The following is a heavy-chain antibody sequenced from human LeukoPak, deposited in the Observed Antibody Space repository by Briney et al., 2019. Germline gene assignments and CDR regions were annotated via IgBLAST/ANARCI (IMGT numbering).Heavy chain of an antibody. V-gene: IGHV4-39*01. CDR2: IYYSGST. D-gene: IGHD3-22*01. CDR1: GGSISSTGYY. Sequence: PSETLSLTCTVSGGSISSTGYYWGWIRQPPGKGLEWIGSIYYSGSTYYNPSLKSRVTMSVDTSKNQFSLKLSSVTAADTAVYYCASPGPHSSGYYPSLLFQHWGQGTLVTVSS. J-gene: IGHJ1*01. CDR3: ASPGPHSSGYYPSLLFQH.